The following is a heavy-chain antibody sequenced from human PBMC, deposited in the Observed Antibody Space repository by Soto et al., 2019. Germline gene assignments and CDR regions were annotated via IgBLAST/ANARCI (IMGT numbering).Heavy chain of an antibody. V-gene: IGHV5-51*01. D-gene: IGHD1-26*01. CDR3: AKSIEGGPMDV. CDR1: GYTFSNFW. J-gene: IGHJ6*02. Sequence: GESLKISCQCSGYTFSNFWIAWVRQLPGKGLEYMGIIYPGDSETRYSPSFHGKVTISADRSIGTAYLQWSRLKASDTAIYYCAKSIEGGPMDVWGQGTTVTVSS. CDR2: IYPGDSET.